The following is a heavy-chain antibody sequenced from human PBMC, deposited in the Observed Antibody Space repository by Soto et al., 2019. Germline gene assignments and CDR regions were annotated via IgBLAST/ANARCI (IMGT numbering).Heavy chain of an antibody. CDR1: GYTFTSYG. Sequence: GASVKVSCKASGYTFTSYGISWVRQAPGQGLEWMGWISAYNGNTNYAQKLQGRVTMTTDTSTSTAYMELRSLRSDGTAVYYCARDRVEMATIIWFDPWGQGTLVTVSS. V-gene: IGHV1-18*01. D-gene: IGHD5-12*01. J-gene: IGHJ5*02. CDR2: ISAYNGNT. CDR3: ARDRVEMATIIWFDP.